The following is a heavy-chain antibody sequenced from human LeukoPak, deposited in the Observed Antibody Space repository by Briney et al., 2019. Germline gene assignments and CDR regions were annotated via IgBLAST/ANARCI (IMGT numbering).Heavy chain of an antibody. CDR1: GYSISSDYY. Sequence: SETLSLTCIVSGYSISSDYYWGWIRQPPGKGLECIGTIYHGGSTYYNPSLKSRVTILVDTSKNQFSLKLSSVTAADTAVYYCARRGGSMVRGVIRYWGQGTLVTVSS. CDR3: ARRGGSMVRGVIRY. J-gene: IGHJ4*02. CDR2: IYHGGST. D-gene: IGHD3-10*01. V-gene: IGHV4-38-2*02.